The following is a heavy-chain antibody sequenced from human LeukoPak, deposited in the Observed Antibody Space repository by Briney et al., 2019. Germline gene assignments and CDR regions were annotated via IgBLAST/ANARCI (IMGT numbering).Heavy chain of an antibody. V-gene: IGHV4-61*02. CDR1: GGSISGGSYY. Sequence: SETLSLTCTVSGGSISGGSYYWSWIRQPAGKGLEWIGRIYTSGSTNYNPSLKSRVTISVDTSKNQFSLKLSSVTAADTAVYYCAREIRAAASFDYWGQGTLVTVSS. CDR2: IYTSGST. D-gene: IGHD6-13*01. CDR3: AREIRAAASFDY. J-gene: IGHJ4*02.